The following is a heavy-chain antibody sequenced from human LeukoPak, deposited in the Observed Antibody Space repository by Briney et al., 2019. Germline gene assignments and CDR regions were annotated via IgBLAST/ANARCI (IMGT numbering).Heavy chain of an antibody. CDR1: GFTFDDYA. CDR3: AKDSSAVAGLFDY. J-gene: IGHJ4*02. D-gene: IGHD6-19*01. CDR2: ISWNSGSI. V-gene: IGHV3-9*01. Sequence: PGRSLRLSCAASGFTFDDYAMHWVRQAPGKGLELVSGISWNSGSIGYADSVKGRFTISRDNAKNSLYLQMNSLRAEDTALYYCAKDSSAVAGLFDYWGQGTLVTVSS.